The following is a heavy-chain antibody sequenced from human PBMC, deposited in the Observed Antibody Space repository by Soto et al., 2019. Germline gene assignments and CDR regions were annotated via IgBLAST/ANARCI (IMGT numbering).Heavy chain of an antibody. CDR3: ARASLGDAAKYYYYYGMDV. Sequence: ASVKVSCKASGYTFTSYYMHWVRQAPGQGLEWMGIINPSGGSTSYAQKFQGRVTMTRDTSTSTVYMELSSLRSEDTAVYYCARASLGDAAKYYYYYGMDVWGQGTTVTSP. V-gene: IGHV1-46*03. J-gene: IGHJ6*02. CDR2: INPSGGST. D-gene: IGHD2-15*01. CDR1: GYTFTSYY.